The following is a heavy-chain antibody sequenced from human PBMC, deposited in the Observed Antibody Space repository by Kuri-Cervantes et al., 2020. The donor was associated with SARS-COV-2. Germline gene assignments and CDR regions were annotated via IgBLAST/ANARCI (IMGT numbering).Heavy chain of an antibody. Sequence: ASVKVSCKASGYTFTSYGISWVRQAPGQGLEWMGWISAYNGNTNYAQKLQGRVTMTTDTSTSTAYMELRSLRSDDTAVYYCARDSPRYIVVVVAATHDAFDIWGQGKMVT. CDR1: GYTFTSYG. D-gene: IGHD2-15*01. J-gene: IGHJ3*02. CDR2: ISAYNGNT. V-gene: IGHV1-18*01. CDR3: ARDSPRYIVVVVAATHDAFDI.